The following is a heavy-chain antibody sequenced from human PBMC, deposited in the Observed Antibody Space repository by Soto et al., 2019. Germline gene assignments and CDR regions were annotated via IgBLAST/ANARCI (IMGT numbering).Heavy chain of an antibody. CDR1: GGSISSYY. V-gene: IGHV4-59*08. J-gene: IGHJ4*02. Sequence: TSETLSLTCTVSGGSISSYYWSWIRQPPGKGLEWIGYIYYSGSTNYNPSLKSRVTISVDTSKNQFSLKLSSVTAADTAVYYCARHWATEDYFDYWGQGTLVTVSS. CDR3: ARHWATEDYFDY. CDR2: IYYSGST. D-gene: IGHD5-12*01.